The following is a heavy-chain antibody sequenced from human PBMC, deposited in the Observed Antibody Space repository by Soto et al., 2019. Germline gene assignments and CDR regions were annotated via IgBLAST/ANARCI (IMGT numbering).Heavy chain of an antibody. CDR3: TRQLRGISGWPYYYYYYGMDV. D-gene: IGHD6-19*01. CDR2: IRSKANSYAT. Sequence: GGSLRLSCAASGFTFSGSAMHWVRQASGKGLEWVGRIRSKANSYATAYAASVKGRFTISRDDSKNTAYLQMNSLKTEDTAVYYCTRQLRGISGWPYYYYYYGMDVWGQGTTVTVSS. CDR1: GFTFSGSA. V-gene: IGHV3-73*01. J-gene: IGHJ6*02.